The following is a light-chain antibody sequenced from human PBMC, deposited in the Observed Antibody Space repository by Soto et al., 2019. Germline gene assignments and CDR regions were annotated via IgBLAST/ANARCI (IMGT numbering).Light chain of an antibody. V-gene: IGLV2-14*03. J-gene: IGLJ1*01. CDR2: DVR. Sequence: QSALTQPASVSGSPGQSITISCTGTSSDVGTYNFVSWYQQHPGKAPKLMIYDVRDRPSGVSNRFSGSKSGNTASLIISGLQAEDEADYYCSSYTDSASYVFGSGTKVPVL. CDR1: SSDVGTYNF. CDR3: SSYTDSASYV.